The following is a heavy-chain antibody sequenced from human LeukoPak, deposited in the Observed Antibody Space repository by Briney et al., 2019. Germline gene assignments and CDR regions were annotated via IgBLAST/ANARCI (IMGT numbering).Heavy chain of an antibody. CDR2: TRNKANSYTT. CDR1: GFTFSDHY. Sequence: GGSLRLSCAASGFTFSDHYMDWVRQAPGKGLEWVGRTRNKANSYTTQYAASVKGRFSISRDDSKNSVYLQMNSLRAEDTAVYYCARDRRNYYDSIHTYYFDYWGQGTLVTVSS. V-gene: IGHV3-72*01. CDR3: ARDRRNYYDSIHTYYFDY. D-gene: IGHD3-22*01. J-gene: IGHJ4*02.